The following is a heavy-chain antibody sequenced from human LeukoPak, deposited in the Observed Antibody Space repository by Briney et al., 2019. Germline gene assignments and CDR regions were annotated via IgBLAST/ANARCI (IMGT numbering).Heavy chain of an antibody. CDR1: GFTFSSHS. V-gene: IGHV3-48*01. D-gene: IGHD3-22*01. Sequence: GGSLRLSCAASGFTFSSHSTNWVRQAPGKGLEWVSYISSSSSTIYYADSVKGRFTISRDNAKNSLYLQLNGLRAEDTAVYYCARGAYYYEDWGQGTLVTVSS. CDR2: ISSSSSTI. CDR3: ARGAYYYED. J-gene: IGHJ4*02.